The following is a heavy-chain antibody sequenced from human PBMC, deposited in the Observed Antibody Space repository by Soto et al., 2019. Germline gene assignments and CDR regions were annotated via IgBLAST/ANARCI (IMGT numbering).Heavy chain of an antibody. CDR1: GFTFSDHY. CDR3: ARDLGYYDSSGYFDY. D-gene: IGHD3-22*01. CDR2: ISSSGDII. Sequence: LRLSCAACGFTFSDHYISWIRQAPGKVLEWVSYISSSGDIIYYADSVKGRFTISRDNAKNSLYLQMNSLRAEDTAVYYCARDLGYYDSSGYFDYWGQGTLVTVSS. V-gene: IGHV3-11*01. J-gene: IGHJ4*02.